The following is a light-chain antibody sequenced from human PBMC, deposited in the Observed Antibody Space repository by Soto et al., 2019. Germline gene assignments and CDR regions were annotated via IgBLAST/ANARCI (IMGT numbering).Light chain of an antibody. Sequence: DIVVTQSPATLSASPGERVTLSCRASQFVSSRLAWYQQRPGQVPRLLIYDTSTSAPGISARFSGSESGTEFNLTISILQSEDFAVYYGQEYIQWPPGMFGPGTTVDIK. J-gene: IGKJ3*01. CDR2: DTS. CDR1: QFVSSR. V-gene: IGKV3-15*01. CDR3: QEYIQWPPGM.